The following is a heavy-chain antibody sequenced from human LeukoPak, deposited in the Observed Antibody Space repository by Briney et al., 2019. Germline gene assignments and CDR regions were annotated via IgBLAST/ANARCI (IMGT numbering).Heavy chain of an antibody. D-gene: IGHD3-10*01. J-gene: IGHJ6*03. CDR3: AKDDFYGSGSYRTYYYYYYMDV. CDR2: IRYDGSNK. Sequence: GGSLRLSCAASGFTFSIYGMSWVRQAPGKGLEWVAFIRYDGSNKYYADSVKGRFTISRDNSKNTLYLQMNSLRAEDTAVYYCAKDDFYGSGSYRTYYYYYYMDVWGKGTTVTISS. CDR1: GFTFSIYG. V-gene: IGHV3-30*02.